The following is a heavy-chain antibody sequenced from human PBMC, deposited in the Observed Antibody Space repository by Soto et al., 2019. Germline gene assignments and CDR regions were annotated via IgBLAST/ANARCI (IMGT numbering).Heavy chain of an antibody. J-gene: IGHJ6*02. V-gene: IGHV2-5*01. Sequence: PTLVNPTQTLTLTCTFSGFSLSTSGVGVGWIRQPPGKALEWLALIYWNDDKRYSPSLKSRLTITKDTSKNQVVLTMTNMDPVDTATYYCAHSRVTQQLVPHYYYYGMDVWGQGTTVTVSS. CDR3: AHSRVTQQLVPHYYYYGMDV. D-gene: IGHD6-13*01. CDR2: IYWNDDK. CDR1: GFSLSTSGVG.